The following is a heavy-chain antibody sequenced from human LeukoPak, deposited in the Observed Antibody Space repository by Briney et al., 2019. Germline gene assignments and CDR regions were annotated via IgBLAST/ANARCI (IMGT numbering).Heavy chain of an antibody. D-gene: IGHD6-6*01. CDR2: IYHSGST. Sequence: KPSETLSLTCTVSGVSISSSNSYWGWIRQPPGKGLEWIGSIYHSGSTYYNPSLKSRVTISVDTSKNQFSLKLSSVTAADTAVYYCARDRGFGSSSTFNWFDPWGQGTLVTVSS. V-gene: IGHV4-39*07. J-gene: IGHJ5*02. CDR1: GVSISSSNSY. CDR3: ARDRGFGSSSTFNWFDP.